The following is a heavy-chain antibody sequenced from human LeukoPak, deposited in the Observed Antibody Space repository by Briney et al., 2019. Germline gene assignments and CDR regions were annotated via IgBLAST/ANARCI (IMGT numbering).Heavy chain of an antibody. V-gene: IGHV4-39*07. CDR1: GFTFSSYW. J-gene: IGHJ4*02. D-gene: IGHD6-13*01. Sequence: PGGSLRLSCAASGFTFSSYWMSWIRQPPGKGLEWLGSIYYTGSTYYNPSLKSRVTISVDTSKNQFSLKLRSVTAADTAIYYCARDMRAAGKQDYWGQGTLVTVSS. CDR3: ARDMRAAGKQDY. CDR2: IYYTGST.